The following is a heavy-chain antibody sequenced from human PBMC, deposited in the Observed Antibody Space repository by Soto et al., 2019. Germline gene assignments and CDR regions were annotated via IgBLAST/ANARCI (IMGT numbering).Heavy chain of an antibody. V-gene: IGHV4-39*01. CDR1: GGSISSSDHY. D-gene: IGHD3-16*01. CDR2: IYYSGST. J-gene: IGHJ4*02. CDR3: AGGRSWFSSYHCHF. Sequence: PSETLSLTCTVSGGSISSSDHYWGWIRQSAEKGLEWIGIIYYSGSTYYKSSLKSRVTIAADTSRNQFSLKLSSVTAADTAVYYGAGGRSWFSSYHCHFWGQGSLVTVSS.